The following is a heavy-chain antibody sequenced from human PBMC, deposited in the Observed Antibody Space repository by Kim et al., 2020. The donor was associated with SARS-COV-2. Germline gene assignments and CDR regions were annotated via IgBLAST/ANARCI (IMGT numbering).Heavy chain of an antibody. Sequence: GGSLRLSCAASGFIFNMYGIHWVRQPPGKGLEWVATLRYDGVNRFYRDSVKGRFTVSRDTSRQTVDLKMNSLRAEDTGMYYCARDHQGRISGPYFFNFWGHGTLVTVSS. D-gene: IGHD1-26*01. CDR1: GFIFNMYG. CDR2: LRYDGVNR. CDR3: ARDHQGRISGPYFFNF. J-gene: IGHJ4*01. V-gene: IGHV3-30*02.